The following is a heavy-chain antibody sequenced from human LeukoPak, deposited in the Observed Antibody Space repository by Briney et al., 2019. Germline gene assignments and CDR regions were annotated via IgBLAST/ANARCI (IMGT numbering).Heavy chain of an antibody. V-gene: IGHV3-74*01. D-gene: IGHD1-14*01. CDR3: AKNSLPGYFDY. CDR1: GFTFSSYW. CDR2: INSDGSTT. Sequence: GGSLRLSCAASGFTFSSYWMHGVRQAPGKGLVWVSRINSDGSTTYCADSVKGRFTISRDNSKNTLYLQMNSLRAEDTAVYYCAKNSLPGYFDYWGQGTLVTVSS. J-gene: IGHJ4*02.